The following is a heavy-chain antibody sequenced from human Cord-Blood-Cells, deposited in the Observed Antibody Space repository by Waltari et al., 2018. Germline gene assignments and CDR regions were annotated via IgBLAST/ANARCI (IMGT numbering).Heavy chain of an antibody. CDR3: ARGIQSYGSGSYYNY. Sequence: QVQLQQWGAGLLKPSETLSLTCAVYGGSFSGYYWSWIRQPPGKGLEWIGEINHSGSTNYNPSLKSRVTISVDTSKNQFALKLSSVTAAATAVYYCARGIQSYGSGSYYNYWGQGTLVTVSS. V-gene: IGHV4-34*01. CDR1: GGSFSGYY. D-gene: IGHD3-10*01. J-gene: IGHJ4*02. CDR2: INHSGST.